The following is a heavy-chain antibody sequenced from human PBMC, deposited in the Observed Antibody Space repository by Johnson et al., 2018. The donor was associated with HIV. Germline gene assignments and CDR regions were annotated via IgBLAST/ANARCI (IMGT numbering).Heavy chain of an antibody. V-gene: IGHV3-30*19. CDR1: GLTFSGSG. D-gene: IGHD3-22*01. CDR2: ISYDGSNK. CDR3: ARRSDYFSHDAFDI. J-gene: IGHJ3*02. Sequence: QVQLVESGGGMVQPGGSLRLSCAASGLTFSGSGMHWVRQAPGKGLEWVAVISYDGSNKYYADSVKGRFTISRDNSKNTLYLQMNSLRAEDTAVYYCARRSDYFSHDAFDIWGQGTMVTVSS.